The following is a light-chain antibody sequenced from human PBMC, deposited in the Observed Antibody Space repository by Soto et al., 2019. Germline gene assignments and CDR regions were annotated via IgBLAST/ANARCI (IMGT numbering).Light chain of an antibody. CDR2: GAS. CDR1: QSVSSSY. Sequence: EIVLTPSPGTLSFSPGERATLSCSASQSVSSSYLAWYQQKPGQAPRLLIYGASSRATGLPDRFSGSGSGTDFTLTISRLEPEAFAVYYCQQYVSSPPSITFGQGTRLEIK. J-gene: IGKJ5*01. CDR3: QQYVSSPPSIT. V-gene: IGKV3-20*01.